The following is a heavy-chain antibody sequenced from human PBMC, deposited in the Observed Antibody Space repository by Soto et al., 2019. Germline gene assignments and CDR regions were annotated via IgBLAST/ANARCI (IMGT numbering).Heavy chain of an antibody. CDR3: AREPSTLSAVAGMLDY. CDR2: INAGNGNT. J-gene: IGHJ4*02. Sequence: ASVKVSCKASGYTFTSYAMHWVRQAPGQRLEWMGWINAGNGNTKYSQKFQGRVTITRDTSASTAYMELSSLRSEDTAVYYCAREPSTLSAVAGMLDYWGQGTLVTVSS. CDR1: GYTFTSYA. D-gene: IGHD6-19*01. V-gene: IGHV1-3*01.